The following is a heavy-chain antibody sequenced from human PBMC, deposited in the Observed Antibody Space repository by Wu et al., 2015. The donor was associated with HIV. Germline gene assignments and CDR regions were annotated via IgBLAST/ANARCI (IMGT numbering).Heavy chain of an antibody. CDR3: ARAQYDYGDYYFDY. CDR1: GYSFTGYY. D-gene: IGHD4-17*01. Sequence: QVSLVQSGAEVKKPGASVKVSCTASGYSFTGYYMNFVRQAPGQGLEWMGWINPNSGGTNYAQKFQGRVTMTRDTSISTAYMELSRLRSDDTAVYYCARAQYDYGDYYFDYWGQGTLVTVSS. J-gene: IGHJ4*02. V-gene: IGHV1-2*02. CDR2: INPNSGGT.